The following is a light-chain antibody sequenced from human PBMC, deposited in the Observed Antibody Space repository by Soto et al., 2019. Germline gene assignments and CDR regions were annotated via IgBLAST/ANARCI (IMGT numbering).Light chain of an antibody. CDR3: SSYTTSNTRQIV. J-gene: IGLJ1*01. Sequence: SALAQPASVSVSPGQSITISCTGTSSDVGGYNYVSWYQHHPGKAPKLIIYDVSNRPSGVSIRFSASKSDNTASLTISGLQPEDEADYHCSSYTTSNTRQIVFGTGTKVTVL. CDR2: DVS. CDR1: SSDVGGYNY. V-gene: IGLV2-14*03.